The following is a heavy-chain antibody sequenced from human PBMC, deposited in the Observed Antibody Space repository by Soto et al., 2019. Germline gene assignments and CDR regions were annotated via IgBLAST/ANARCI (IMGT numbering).Heavy chain of an antibody. V-gene: IGHV3-48*01. CDR3: ASVRRGGAFDI. CDR1: GFTFSSYS. Sequence: GGSLRLSCAASGFTFSSYSVNWVRQAPGKGLEWVSYISSSSTIYYADSVKGRFTISRDNAKNSLYLQMNSLRAEDTAVYYCASVRRGGAFDIWGQGTMVTVSS. CDR2: ISSSSTI. J-gene: IGHJ3*02. D-gene: IGHD3-16*01.